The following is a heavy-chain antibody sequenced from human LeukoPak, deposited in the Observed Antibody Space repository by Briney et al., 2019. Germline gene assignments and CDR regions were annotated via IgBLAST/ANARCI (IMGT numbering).Heavy chain of an antibody. D-gene: IGHD6-13*01. CDR3: ARVHVSAQQLEEYVWFDP. CDR2: IYPGDSDT. CDR1: GYSFTSYW. J-gene: IGHJ5*02. Sequence: GESLKISCKGSGYSFTSYWFGWVRQMPGKGLEWMGIIYPGDSDTRYSPSFQGQVTISADKSISTAYLQWSSLKASDTAMYYCARVHVSAQQLEEYVWFDPWGQGTLVTVSS. V-gene: IGHV5-51*01.